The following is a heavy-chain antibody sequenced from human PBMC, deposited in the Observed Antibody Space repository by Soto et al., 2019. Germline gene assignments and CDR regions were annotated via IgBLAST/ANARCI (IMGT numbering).Heavy chain of an antibody. D-gene: IGHD1-26*01. CDR3: ARRGSGSDYDY. CDR1: GFTFSSYA. CDR2: ISGSGDNT. Sequence: EVPLLESGGGLVQPGGSLRLSFGASGFTFSSYAMRWVRQAPGKGLEWVSAISGSGDNTYYADSVKGRFTISRDNSKNTLYLQMNSLRAEDTAVYYCARRGSGSDYDYWGQGTLVTVSS. J-gene: IGHJ4*02. V-gene: IGHV3-23*01.